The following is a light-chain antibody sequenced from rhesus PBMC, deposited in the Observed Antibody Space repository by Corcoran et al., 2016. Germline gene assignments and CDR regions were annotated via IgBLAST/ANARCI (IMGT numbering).Light chain of an antibody. V-gene: IGKV4-1*01. CDR2: WAS. CDR1: QSLLYISNNKNY. Sequence: DIVMTQSPDSLAVSLGERVTINCKSSQSLLYISNNKNYLAWYQQKPGRAPKLLIYWASTRESGVPNRFSGSGSGTDFTLTISCLHAEDVAVYYCQQYYSTPWTFGQGTKVEIK. CDR3: QQYYSTPWT. J-gene: IGKJ1*01.